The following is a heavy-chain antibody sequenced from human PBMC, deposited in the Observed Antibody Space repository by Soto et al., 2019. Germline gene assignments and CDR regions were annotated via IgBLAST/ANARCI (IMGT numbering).Heavy chain of an antibody. CDR2: IYYSGST. J-gene: IGHJ4*02. Sequence: SETLSLTCTVSGGSISSYYWSWIRQPPGKGLEWIGYIYYSGSTNYNPSLKSRVTISVDTSKNQFSLKLSSVTAADTTVYYCARRDITMVRGAYDYWGQGTLVTVSS. CDR3: ARRDITMVRGAYDY. V-gene: IGHV4-59*08. CDR1: GGSISSYY. D-gene: IGHD3-10*01.